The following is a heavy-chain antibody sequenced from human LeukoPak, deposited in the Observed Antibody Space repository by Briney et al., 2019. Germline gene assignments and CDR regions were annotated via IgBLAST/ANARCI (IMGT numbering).Heavy chain of an antibody. V-gene: IGHV3-21*01. CDR2: ISSSSSYI. D-gene: IGHD5-18*01. J-gene: IGHJ4*02. CDR1: GGSISSYY. CDR3: ARGVAAMVEDY. Sequence: ETLSLTCTVSGGSISSYYWSWIRQPPGKGLEWVSSISSSSSYIYYADSVKGRFTISRDNAKNSLYLQMNSLRAEDTAVYYCARGVAAMVEDYWGQGTLVTVSS.